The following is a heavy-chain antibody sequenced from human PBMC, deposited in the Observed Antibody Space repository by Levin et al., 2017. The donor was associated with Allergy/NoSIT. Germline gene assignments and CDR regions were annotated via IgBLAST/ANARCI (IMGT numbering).Heavy chain of an antibody. CDR3: ARDRGLDTLDY. V-gene: IGHV3-7*01. J-gene: IGHJ4*02. Sequence: LSLTCAASGFTFSTYWMAWARQAPGKGLEWLININQDGTISFYVDSVKGRFTISRDNAEKSIYLEMNSLRDEDTALYYCARDRGLDTLDYWGQGTLVTVSS. CDR1: GFTFSTYW. CDR2: INQDGTIS. D-gene: IGHD5-12*01.